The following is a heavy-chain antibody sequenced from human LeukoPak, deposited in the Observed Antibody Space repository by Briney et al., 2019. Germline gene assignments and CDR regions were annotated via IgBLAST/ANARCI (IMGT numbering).Heavy chain of an antibody. Sequence: GGSLRLSCAASGFTFSEYAMHWVRQAPGKGLEWVSAISGSGGSTYYADSVKGRFTISRDNSKNTLYLQMNSLRAEDTAVYYCAKDRRIVVVIAYFDYWGQGTLVTVSS. CDR3: AKDRRIVVVIAYFDY. CDR1: GFTFSEYA. CDR2: ISGSGGST. D-gene: IGHD3-22*01. V-gene: IGHV3-23*01. J-gene: IGHJ4*02.